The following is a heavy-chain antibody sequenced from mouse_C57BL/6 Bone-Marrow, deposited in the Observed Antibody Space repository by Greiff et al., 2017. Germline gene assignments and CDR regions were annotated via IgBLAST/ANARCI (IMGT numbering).Heavy chain of an antibody. J-gene: IGHJ3*01. CDR3: ARGPWFAY. V-gene: IGHV5-17*01. Sequence: EVQLVESGGGLVKPGGSLKLSCAASGFPFSDYGMHWVRQAPEKGLEWVAYISSGSSTIYYADTVKGRFTISRDNAKNTLFLQMTSLRSEDTAMYYCARGPWFAYWGQGTLVTVSA. CDR1: GFPFSDYG. CDR2: ISSGSSTI.